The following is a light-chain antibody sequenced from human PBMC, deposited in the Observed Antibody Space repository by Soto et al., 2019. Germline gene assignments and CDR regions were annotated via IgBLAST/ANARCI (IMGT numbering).Light chain of an antibody. J-gene: IGKJ1*01. CDR1: QSAGNF. CDR2: ESS. Sequence: EVVMTQSPATLSVSPGETPSLSCRASQSAGNFLAWYQQKPGQXPRXXIYESSNRATGIAARFSGSGSGTDLTITISSLEPEDCEVYDCQQRSNWPQTFGQGTKVDIK. CDR3: QQRSNWPQT. V-gene: IGKV3-11*01.